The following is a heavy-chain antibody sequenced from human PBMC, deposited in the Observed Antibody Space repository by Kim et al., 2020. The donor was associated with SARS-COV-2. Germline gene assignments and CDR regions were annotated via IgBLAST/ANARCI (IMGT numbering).Heavy chain of an antibody. Sequence: SETLSLTCTVSGVSISSGGYYWSWIRQHPGKGLEWIGYIYYSGSTYYNPSLKSRVTISVDTSKNQFSLKLSSVTAADTAVYYCARDLDGCFDYWGQGTLVTGSS. CDR3: ARDLDGCFDY. CDR1: GVSISSGGYY. J-gene: IGHJ4*02. V-gene: IGHV4-31*03. CDR2: IYYSGST. D-gene: IGHD1-1*01.